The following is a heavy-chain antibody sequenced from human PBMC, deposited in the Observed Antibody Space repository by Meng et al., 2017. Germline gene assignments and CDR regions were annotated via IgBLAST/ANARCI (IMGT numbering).Heavy chain of an antibody. Sequence: VQLQQAGPALVKPSPTLSLPCAISGDSVSSNSAAWNWIRQSPSRGLEWLGRAYYRSKWYHDYAESVKSRISIDPDTSKNQFSLQLRSVTPEDSAVYYCARGSYSFDSWGQRTLVTVSS. J-gene: IGHJ4*02. V-gene: IGHV6-1*01. CDR2: AYYRSKWYH. D-gene: IGHD1-26*01. CDR3: ARGSYSFDS. CDR1: GDSVSSNSAA.